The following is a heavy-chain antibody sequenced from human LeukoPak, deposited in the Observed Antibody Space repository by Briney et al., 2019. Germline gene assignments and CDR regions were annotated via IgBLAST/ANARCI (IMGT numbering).Heavy chain of an antibody. D-gene: IGHD6-19*01. Sequence: HPGRSLRLSCAASGFTFDDYAMHWVRQAPGKGLEWVSGISWNSGSIGYADSVKGRFTISRDNAKNSLYLQMNSLRAEDTALYYCAKGSSGWYGLGYWGQGTLVIVSS. CDR2: ISWNSGSI. CDR3: AKGSSGWYGLGY. V-gene: IGHV3-9*01. J-gene: IGHJ4*02. CDR1: GFTFDDYA.